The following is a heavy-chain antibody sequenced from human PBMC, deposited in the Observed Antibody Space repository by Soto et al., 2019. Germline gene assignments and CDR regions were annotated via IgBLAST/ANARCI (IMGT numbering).Heavy chain of an antibody. D-gene: IGHD3-3*01. V-gene: IGHV3-23*01. CDR2: ISGSGGST. Sequence: GGSLRLSRAASGFTFSSYAMSWVRQAPGKGLEWVSAISGSGGSTYYADSVKGRFTISRDNSKNTLYLQMNSLRAEDTAVYYCAKRKGYDFWSGLHHDAFDIWGQGTMVTVSS. J-gene: IGHJ3*02. CDR3: AKRKGYDFWSGLHHDAFDI. CDR1: GFTFSSYA.